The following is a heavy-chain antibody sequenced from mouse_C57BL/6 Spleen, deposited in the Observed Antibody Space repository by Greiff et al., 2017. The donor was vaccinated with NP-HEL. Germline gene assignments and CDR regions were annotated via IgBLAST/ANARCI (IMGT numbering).Heavy chain of an antibody. D-gene: IGHD2-4*01. CDR3: AIRDDYDRLFDY. Sequence: EVMLVESGGGLVKPGGSLKLSCAASGFTFSDYGMHWVRQAPEKGLEWVGYISSGSSTIYYADTVKGRFTISRDNAKNTLFLQLTSLTSEDTAMYYCAIRDDYDRLFDYWGQGTTLTVSS. CDR1: GFTFSDYG. V-gene: IGHV5-17*01. CDR2: ISSGSSTI. J-gene: IGHJ2*01.